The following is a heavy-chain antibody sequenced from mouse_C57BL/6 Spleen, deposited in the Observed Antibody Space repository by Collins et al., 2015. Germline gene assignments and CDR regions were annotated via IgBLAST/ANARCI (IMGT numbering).Heavy chain of an antibody. D-gene: IGHD3-2*01. Sequence: QVQLKESGPGLVAPSQSLSITCTVSGFSLTSYGVHWVRQPPGKGLEWLGVIWSDGSTTYNSALKSRLSVSKDNSKSQVFLKMNSLQTDDTAMYYCARHEGRHHRPYAMDYWGQGTSVTV. V-gene: IGHV2-6-1*01. CDR1: GFSLTSYG. CDR3: ARHEGRHHRPYAMDY. J-gene: IGHJ4*01. CDR2: IWSDGST.